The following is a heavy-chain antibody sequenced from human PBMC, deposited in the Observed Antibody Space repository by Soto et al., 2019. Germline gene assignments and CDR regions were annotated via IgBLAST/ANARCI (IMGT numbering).Heavy chain of an antibody. CDR1: GFTFSTYP. CDR3: AKALQADSYYEMDV. V-gene: IGHV3-23*01. CDR2: ISGSGGSA. J-gene: IGHJ6*02. Sequence: GGSLRLSCAASGFTFSTYPMTWVRQAPGKGLEWVSVISGSGGSAYYADSVKGRFTISRDNSKSTLHLQMRTLRAEDTAVYYCAKALQADSYYEMDVWGQGTTVTVSS.